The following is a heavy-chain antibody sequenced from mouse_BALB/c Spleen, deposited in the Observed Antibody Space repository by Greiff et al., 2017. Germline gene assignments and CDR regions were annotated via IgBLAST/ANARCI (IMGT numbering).Heavy chain of an antibody. Sequence: EVKLVESGGGLVKPGGSLKLSCAASGFAFSSYDMSWVRQTPEKRLEWVAYISSGGGSTYYPDTVKGRFTISRDNAKNTLYLQMSSLKSEDTAMYYCARLGNYEFAYWGQGTLVTVSA. CDR1: GFAFSSYD. V-gene: IGHV5-12-1*01. CDR3: ARLGNYEFAY. J-gene: IGHJ3*01. D-gene: IGHD2-1*01. CDR2: ISSGGGST.